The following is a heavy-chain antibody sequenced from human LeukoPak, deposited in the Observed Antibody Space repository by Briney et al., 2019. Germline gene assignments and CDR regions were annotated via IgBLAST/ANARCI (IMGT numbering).Heavy chain of an antibody. CDR2: INSDGSST. CDR3: SRDIGDAFDM. D-gene: IGHD2-15*01. CDR1: GFPFSNYW. J-gene: IGHJ3*02. V-gene: IGHV3-74*01. Sequence: GGSLRLSCAASGFPFSNYWMHWVRQAPGKGLVWVSRINSDGSSTSYADSVKGRFTISRDNAKNTLHLQMNSLRAEDTANYYCSRDIGDAFDMWGPGTMVTVSS.